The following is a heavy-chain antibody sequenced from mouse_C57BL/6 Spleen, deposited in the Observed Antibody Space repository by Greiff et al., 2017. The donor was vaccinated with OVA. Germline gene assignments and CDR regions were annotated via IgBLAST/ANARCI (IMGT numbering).Heavy chain of an antibody. D-gene: IGHD2-5*01. J-gene: IGHJ2*01. CDR1: GYTFTDYY. CDR2: INPNNGGT. V-gene: IGHV1-26*01. CDR3: ARGIVTTLFDY. Sequence: EVQLQQSGPELVKPGASVKISCKASGYTFTDYYMNWVKQSHGKSLEWIGDINPNNGGTSYNQKFKGKATLTVDKSSSTAYMELRSLTSEDSAVYYCARGIVTTLFDYWGQGTTLTVSS.